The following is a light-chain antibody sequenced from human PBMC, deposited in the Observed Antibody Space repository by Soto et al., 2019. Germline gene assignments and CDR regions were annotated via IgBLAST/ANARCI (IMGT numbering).Light chain of an antibody. CDR1: XGXXXX. CDR3: QQANSFPLT. V-gene: IGKV1-12*01. Sequence: DXXXXXXPSXXXASXXDRVTXTXXAXXGXXXXLGWYQQKPGKAPKLLIYAASSLQSGXXXXXXXXXXXXXXXLTISSLQPEDFATYYCQQANSFPLTFGQGTRLEXK. CDR2: AAS. J-gene: IGKJ5*01.